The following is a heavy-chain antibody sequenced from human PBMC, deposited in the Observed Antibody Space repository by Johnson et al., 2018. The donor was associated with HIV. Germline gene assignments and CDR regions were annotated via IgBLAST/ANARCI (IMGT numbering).Heavy chain of an antibody. V-gene: IGHV3-66*01. Sequence: VQLVESGGGLVQPGGSLRLACAVSGFTVSSNYMSWVRQAPGKGLEWVSVIYSDGTTYYADSVKGRFTISRDNSKNTLYLQMSSLRADDTAVYYCAKGVRGSSCYDAFDMWGQGTMVTVSS. CDR2: IYSDGTT. D-gene: IGHD6-6*01. J-gene: IGHJ3*02. CDR1: GFTVSSNY. CDR3: AKGVRGSSCYDAFDM.